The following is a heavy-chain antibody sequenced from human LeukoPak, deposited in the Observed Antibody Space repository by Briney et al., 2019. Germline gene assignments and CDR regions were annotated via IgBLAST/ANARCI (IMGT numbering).Heavy chain of an antibody. Sequence: GGSLRLSCAASGFTFRTYALHWVRQAPGKGLEWVAVISYDGSNKYYADSVKGRFTISRDNSKNTLYLQMNSLRAEDTAVYYCAELGITMIGGVWGKGTTVTISS. J-gene: IGHJ6*04. V-gene: IGHV3-30*04. D-gene: IGHD3-10*02. CDR2: ISYDGSNK. CDR1: GFTFRTYA. CDR3: AELGITMIGGV.